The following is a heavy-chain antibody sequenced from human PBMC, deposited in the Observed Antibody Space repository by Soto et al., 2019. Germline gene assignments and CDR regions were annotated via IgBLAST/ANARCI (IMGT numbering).Heavy chain of an antibody. Sequence: VASVKVSCKASGYTFTRSGISWVRQAPGQGPEWMGWISSYNGDTNYAQTFQGRVTMTTDTSTSTAYMELRSLRSDDTAAYYCAREGVAPYYYYGMDVWGQGTPVTVSS. V-gene: IGHV1-18*01. CDR2: ISSYNGDT. CDR3: AREGVAPYYYYGMDV. D-gene: IGHD5-12*01. J-gene: IGHJ6*02. CDR1: GYTFTRSG.